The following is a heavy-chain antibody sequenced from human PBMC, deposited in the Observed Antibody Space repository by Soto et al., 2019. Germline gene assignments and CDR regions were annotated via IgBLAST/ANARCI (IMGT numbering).Heavy chain of an antibody. V-gene: IGHV3-66*01. CDR1: GFTVSGYY. CDR2: IYSGGAT. D-gene: IGHD3-10*01. Sequence: EVQLVESGGGLVQPGGSLRLSCAASGFTVSGYYMSWVRQAPGKGLEWVSVIYSGGATSYADSVKGRFTISRDNSKNTLYLQMNSLRAEDTAVYYCAIYGSGSYFPRYWGQGTLVTVSS. J-gene: IGHJ4*02. CDR3: AIYGSGSYFPRY.